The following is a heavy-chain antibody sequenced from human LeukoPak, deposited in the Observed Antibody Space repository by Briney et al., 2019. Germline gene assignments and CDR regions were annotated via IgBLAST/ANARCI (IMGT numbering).Heavy chain of an antibody. D-gene: IGHD5-18*01. CDR3: ARGIRGYSYGNDAFDI. CDR2: IYYSGST. CDR1: GGSISSSSYY. Sequence: PSETLSLTCTVSGGSISSSSYYWGWIRQPPGKGLEWIGSIYYSGSTYYNPSLKSRVTISVDTSKNQFSLKLSSVTAADTAVYYCARGIRGYSYGNDAFDIWGQGTMVTVSS. V-gene: IGHV4-39*01. J-gene: IGHJ3*02.